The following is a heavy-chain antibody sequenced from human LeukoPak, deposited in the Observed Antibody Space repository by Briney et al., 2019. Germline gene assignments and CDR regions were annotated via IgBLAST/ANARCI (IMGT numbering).Heavy chain of an antibody. V-gene: IGHV4-4*08. Sequence: SETLSLTCTVSGGSISSYYWSWIRQPPGKGLEWIGRIYTSGSTNYNPSLKSRVTISVDTSKNQFSLKLSSVTAADTAVYYCARESHDFYYMDVWGKGTTVTVSS. CDR3: ARESHDFYYMDV. CDR1: GGSISSYY. D-gene: IGHD3-3*01. CDR2: IYTSGST. J-gene: IGHJ6*03.